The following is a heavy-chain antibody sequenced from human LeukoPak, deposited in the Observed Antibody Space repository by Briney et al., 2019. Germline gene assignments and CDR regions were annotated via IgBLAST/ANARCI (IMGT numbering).Heavy chain of an antibody. CDR1: GFTIRSFW. V-gene: IGHV3-7*01. D-gene: IGHD3-3*01. CDR3: AKDPTYDFWSGYPNYYYYGMDV. Sequence: TGGSLRLSCAASGFTIRSFWMTWVRQGPGKGLEWVANNKQDGSEKYYVDSVRGRFTISRDNAENSLFLEMNSLGAEDTAVYYCAKDPTYDFWSGYPNYYYYGMDVWGQGTTVTVSS. CDR2: NKQDGSEK. J-gene: IGHJ6*02.